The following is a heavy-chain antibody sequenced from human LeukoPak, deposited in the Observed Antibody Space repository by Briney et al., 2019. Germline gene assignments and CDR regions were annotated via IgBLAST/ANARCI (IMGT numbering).Heavy chain of an antibody. V-gene: IGHV3-30*02. CDR1: VFTFSTYG. CDR3: AKGLGDYDDFRLGY. J-gene: IGHJ4*02. CDR2: IPSDGSDN. Sequence: GGSLRLSCAASVFTFSTYGFHWVRQAPGKGLEWVAFIPSDGSDNYYANSVKGRFTISRDDSKNTLYLQMNSLRSEDTAVYYCAKGLGDYDDFRLGYWGQGTLVTVSS. D-gene: IGHD4-17*01.